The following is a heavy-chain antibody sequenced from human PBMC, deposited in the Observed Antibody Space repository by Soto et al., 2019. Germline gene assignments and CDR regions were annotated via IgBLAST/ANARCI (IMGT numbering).Heavy chain of an antibody. CDR2: ISSNSNYI. Sequence: GGSLRLSCAASGFTFSTYSMNWVRQAPGKGLEWVSCISSNSNYIYYADSVKGRFTISRDNAQNSLYLQMNSLRAEDTAVYYCARDEEARPYFYGMDVWGQGTTVTVSS. D-gene: IGHD6-6*01. CDR1: GFTFSTYS. CDR3: ARDEEARPYFYGMDV. J-gene: IGHJ6*02. V-gene: IGHV3-21*01.